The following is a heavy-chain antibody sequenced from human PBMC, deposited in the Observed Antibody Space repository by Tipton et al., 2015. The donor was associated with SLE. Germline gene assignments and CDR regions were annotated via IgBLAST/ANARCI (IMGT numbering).Heavy chain of an antibody. CDR3: ARDSGIAAAGVYYYYGMDV. CDR2: INHSGST. Sequence: LRLSCAVYGGSFSGYYWSWIRQPPGKGLEWIGEINHSGSTNYNPSLKSRVTISVDTSKNQFSLKLSSVTAADTAVYYCARDSGIAAAGVYYYYGMDVWGQGTTVTVSS. D-gene: IGHD6-13*01. V-gene: IGHV4-34*01. CDR1: GGSFSGYY. J-gene: IGHJ6*02.